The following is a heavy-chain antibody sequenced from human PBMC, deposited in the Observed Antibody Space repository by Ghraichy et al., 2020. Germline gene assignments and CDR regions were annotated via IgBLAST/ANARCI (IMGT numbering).Heavy chain of an antibody. J-gene: IGHJ1*01. V-gene: IGHV3-74*01. CDR1: GFTFSAYW. D-gene: IGHD3-22*01. CDR3: ASVLDKDSSGCSV. Sequence: GGSLRLSCVASGFTFSAYWLHWVRQVPGKGLVWVARVNSDGTTTAYADSVKGRFTISRDNAKNTLYLQMNNLRVEDTAIYSCASVLDKDSSGCSVWGQGTLVTVSS. CDR2: VNSDGTTT.